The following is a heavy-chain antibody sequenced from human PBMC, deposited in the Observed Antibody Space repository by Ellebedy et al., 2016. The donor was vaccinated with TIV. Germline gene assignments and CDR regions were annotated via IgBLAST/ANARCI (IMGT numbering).Heavy chain of an antibody. Sequence: GSLRLXXSVSGASITVDHWLSWVRQPPGKGLEWIGEIYLTGSTNYNPSLKSRVTMSIDKSKTQFSLKLTSVTAADTAVYYCASSPYGDYGIGYWGQGTLVTVSS. D-gene: IGHD4-17*01. CDR3: ASSPYGDYGIGY. CDR2: IYLTGST. CDR1: GASITVDHW. V-gene: IGHV4-4*02. J-gene: IGHJ4*02.